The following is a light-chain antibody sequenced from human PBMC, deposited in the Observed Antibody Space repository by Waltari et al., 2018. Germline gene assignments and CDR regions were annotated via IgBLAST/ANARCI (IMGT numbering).Light chain of an antibody. CDR3: LQATQFPLT. J-gene: IGKJ4*01. Sequence: DIVMTQTPLSSPVTLGQPASISCRSSQSLVHRDGNTYLSWYQQRPGQPPRLLIYKISNRCSGVPDRFSGSGAGTEFTLKISRVEAEDVGVYFCLQATQFPLTFGGGTKLEIK. CDR1: QSLVHRDGNTY. CDR2: KIS. V-gene: IGKV2-24*01.